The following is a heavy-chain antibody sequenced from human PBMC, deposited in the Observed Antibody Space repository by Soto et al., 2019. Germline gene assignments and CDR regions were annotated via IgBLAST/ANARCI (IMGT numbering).Heavy chain of an antibody. CDR1: GGSISSSGYY. CDR3: ARVLRYYDSSGYYSYAYYFDY. D-gene: IGHD3-22*01. Sequence: PSETLSLTCTVAGGSISSSGYYWGWIRQPPGKGLEWIGSIYYSGSTYYNPSLKSRVTISVDTSKNQFSLKLSSVTAADTAVYYCARVLRYYDSSGYYSYAYYFDYWGQGTLVTVSS. CDR2: IYYSGST. V-gene: IGHV4-39*01. J-gene: IGHJ4*02.